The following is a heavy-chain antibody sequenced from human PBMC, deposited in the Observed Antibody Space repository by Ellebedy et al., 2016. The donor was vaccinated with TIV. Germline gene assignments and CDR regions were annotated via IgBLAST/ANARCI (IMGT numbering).Heavy chain of an antibody. CDR1: GDSITSYY. Sequence: SDTLSLTCSVSGDSITSYYWNWIRQSPGKGLEWIGYVYHSGITNYNPSLQSRVTLSLDTSKDQFSLRLSSVTAADTAVYYCARHSSRGAGSSSLGMDVWGQGTTVTVSS. J-gene: IGHJ6*02. D-gene: IGHD6-6*01. CDR3: ARHSSRGAGSSSLGMDV. V-gene: IGHV4-59*08. CDR2: VYHSGIT.